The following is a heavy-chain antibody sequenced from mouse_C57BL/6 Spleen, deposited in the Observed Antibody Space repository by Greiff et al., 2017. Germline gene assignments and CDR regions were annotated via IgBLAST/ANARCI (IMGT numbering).Heavy chain of an antibody. V-gene: IGHV1-80*01. CDR3: ARGGYDYDEDY. CDR1: GYAFSSYW. CDR2: IYPGDGDT. D-gene: IGHD2-4*01. Sequence: QVQLKESGAELVKPGASVKISCKASGYAFSSYWMNWVKQRPGKGLEWIGQIYPGDGDTNYNGKFKGKATLTADKSSSTAYMQLSSLTSEDSAVYFCARGGYDYDEDYWGQGTTLTVSS. J-gene: IGHJ2*01.